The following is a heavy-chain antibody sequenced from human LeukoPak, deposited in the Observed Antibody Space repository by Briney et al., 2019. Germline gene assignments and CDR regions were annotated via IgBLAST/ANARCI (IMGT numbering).Heavy chain of an antibody. CDR1: GFSVGSSGVA. D-gene: IGHD2-21*01. J-gene: IGHJ4*02. V-gene: IGHV2-5*01. Sequence: SGPTLVNPTETLTLTCTCSGFSVGSSGVAVGWIRQPPGKALEWLGHIYWNDDDRYSTSLRSRLTITRATSENQVVLTMTNMDPVDTATYYCAYLTTSAYYYDYWGQGTLVTVSS. CDR3: AYLTTSAYYYDY. CDR2: IYWNDDD.